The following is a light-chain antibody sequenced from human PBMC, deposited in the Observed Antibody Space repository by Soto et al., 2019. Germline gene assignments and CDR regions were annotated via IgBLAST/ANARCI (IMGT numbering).Light chain of an antibody. CDR1: QTVLYSSNNKNY. Sequence: DIVMTQSPDSLAVSLGERATINCKSSQTVLYSSNNKNYLAWYQQKPGQPPKLLIYWASTRQSGVPDRFCGSGSGTDFTLTISSLQAEDVAVYYCQQYYSTPLTFGGGTKVELK. V-gene: IGKV4-1*01. J-gene: IGKJ4*01. CDR2: WAS. CDR3: QQYYSTPLT.